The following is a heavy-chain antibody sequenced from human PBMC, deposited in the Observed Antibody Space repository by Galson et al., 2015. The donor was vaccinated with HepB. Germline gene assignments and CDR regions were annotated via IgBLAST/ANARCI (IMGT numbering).Heavy chain of an antibody. CDR1: GYTFTGYY. J-gene: IGHJ6*02. D-gene: IGHD6-13*01. CDR3: ARSIAAVPTEYGMDV. CDR2: INPNSGGT. V-gene: IGHV1-2*04. Sequence: SVKVSCKASGYTFTGYYMHWVRQAPGQGLEWMGWINPNSGGTNYAQKFQGWVTMTRDTSISTAYMELSRLRSDDTAVYYCARSIAAVPTEYGMDVWGQGTTVTVSS.